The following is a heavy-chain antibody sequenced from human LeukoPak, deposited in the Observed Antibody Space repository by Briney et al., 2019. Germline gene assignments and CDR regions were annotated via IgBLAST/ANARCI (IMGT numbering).Heavy chain of an antibody. CDR3: ARGGRITIFGVVIIPSAEYFQH. J-gene: IGHJ1*01. CDR1: GESFSGYY. V-gene: IGHV4-34*01. CDR2: INHSGST. Sequence: SETLSLTCAVYGESFSGYYWSWIRQPPGKGLEWIGEINHSGSTNYNPSLKSRVTISVDTSKNQFSLKLSSVTAADTAVYYCARGGRITIFGVVIIPSAEYFQHWGQGTLVTVSS. D-gene: IGHD3-3*01.